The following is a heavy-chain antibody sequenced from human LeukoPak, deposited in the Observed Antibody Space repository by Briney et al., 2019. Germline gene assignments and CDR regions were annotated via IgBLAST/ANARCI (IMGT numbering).Heavy chain of an antibody. Sequence: SETLSLTCTGSGGSISSYYWSWMRQPPGKGLEWIGYIYYSGSTNYNPSLKSRVTILADTSKNQFSLKLSSVTAADTAVYYCARNRYYYDSGSHLYSYCYMDVWGKGTTVTISS. CDR2: IYYSGST. CDR1: GGSISSYY. D-gene: IGHD3-10*01. V-gene: IGHV4-59*01. CDR3: ARNRYYYDSGSHLYSYCYMDV. J-gene: IGHJ6*03.